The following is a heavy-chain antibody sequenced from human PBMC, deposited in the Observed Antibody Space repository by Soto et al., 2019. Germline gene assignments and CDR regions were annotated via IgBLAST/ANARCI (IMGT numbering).Heavy chain of an antibody. CDR3: AKGYISGWYGGIDY. J-gene: IGHJ4*02. CDR1: GFTFSSYG. D-gene: IGHD6-19*01. V-gene: IGHV3-30*18. Sequence: QVQLVESGGGVVQPGRSLRLSCAASGFTFSSYGMHWVRQAPGKGLEWVAVISYDGSNKYYADSVKGRFTISRDNSKNTLYLQMNSLRAEDTAVYYCAKGYISGWYGGIDYWGQGTLVTVSS. CDR2: ISYDGSNK.